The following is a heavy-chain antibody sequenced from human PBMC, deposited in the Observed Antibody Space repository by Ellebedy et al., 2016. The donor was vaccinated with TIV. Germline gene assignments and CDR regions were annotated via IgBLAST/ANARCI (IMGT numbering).Heavy chain of an antibody. V-gene: IGHV4-59*01. CDR2: IYYSGST. D-gene: IGHD6-19*01. J-gene: IGHJ6*02. CDR3: ARGVKQWRVNDGMDV. Sequence: MPSETLSLTCTVSGGSISSYYWSWIRQPPGKGLEWIGYIYYSGSTNYNPSLKSRVTISVDTSKNQFSLKLSSVTAADTAVYYCARGVKQWRVNDGMDVWGQGTTVTVSS. CDR1: GGSISSYY.